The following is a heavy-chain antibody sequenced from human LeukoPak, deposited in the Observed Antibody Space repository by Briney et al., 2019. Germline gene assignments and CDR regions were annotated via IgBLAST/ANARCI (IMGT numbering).Heavy chain of an antibody. D-gene: IGHD3-10*01. J-gene: IGHJ4*02. V-gene: IGHV3-21*01. Sequence: GGSLRLSCAASRFTFSNYTMNWVRQAPGKGLEWVSSITSRSSYIYYTDSVKGRFTISRDNAKNSLYLQMNSLRAEDTAVYYCAREYYYGSGSYRRAPFDYWGQGILVTVSS. CDR2: ITSRSSYI. CDR3: AREYYYGSGSYRRAPFDY. CDR1: RFTFSNYT.